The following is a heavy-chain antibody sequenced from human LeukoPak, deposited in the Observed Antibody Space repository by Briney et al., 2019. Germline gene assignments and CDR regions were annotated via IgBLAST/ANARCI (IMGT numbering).Heavy chain of an antibody. Sequence: SETLSLTCAVYGGSFSGYYWSWIRQPPGKGLEWIGEINHSGSTNYNPSLKSRVTISVDTSKNQFSLKLSSVTAADTAVYYCAGRTFRDGCNWFFDYWGQGTLVTVSS. CDR3: AGRTFRDGCNWFFDY. D-gene: IGHD5-24*01. CDR1: GGSFSGYY. J-gene: IGHJ4*02. CDR2: INHSGST. V-gene: IGHV4-34*01.